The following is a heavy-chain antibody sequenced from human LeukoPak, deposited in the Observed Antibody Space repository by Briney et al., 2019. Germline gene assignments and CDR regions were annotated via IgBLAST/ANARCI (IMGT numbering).Heavy chain of an antibody. J-gene: IGHJ4*02. V-gene: IGHV3-21*01. D-gene: IGHD3-3*01. Sequence: GGSLRLSCAASGFIFRNYWMNWVRQAPGKGLEWVSSISSSSSYIYYADSVKGRFTISRDNAKNSLYLQMNSLRAEDTAVYYCASSSRYDFWSGYHDYWGQGTLVTVSS. CDR2: ISSSSSYI. CDR3: ASSSRYDFWSGYHDY. CDR1: GFIFRNYW.